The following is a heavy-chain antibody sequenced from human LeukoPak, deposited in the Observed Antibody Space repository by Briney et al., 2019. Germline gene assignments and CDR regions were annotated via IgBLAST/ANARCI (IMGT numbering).Heavy chain of an antibody. D-gene: IGHD6-19*01. CDR1: GGTFSSYA. Sequence: ASVKVSCKASGGTFSSYAISWVRQAPGQGLEWVGGFDPEDGETIYAQKFQGRVTMTEDTSTDTAYMELSSLRSEDTAVYHCATGRYSSGPPDYWGQGTLLTVSS. J-gene: IGHJ4*02. CDR3: ATGRYSSGPPDY. CDR2: FDPEDGET. V-gene: IGHV1-24*01.